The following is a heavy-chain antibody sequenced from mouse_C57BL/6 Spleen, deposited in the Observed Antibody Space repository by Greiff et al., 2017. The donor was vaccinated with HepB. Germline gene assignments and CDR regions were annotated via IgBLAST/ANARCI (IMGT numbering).Heavy chain of an antibody. D-gene: IGHD2-1*01. J-gene: IGHJ2*01. CDR1: GFTFSSYG. CDR3: ARHRGGNYEVLYFDY. Sequence: EVKLVESGGDLVKPGGSLKLSCAASGFTFSSYGMSWVRQTPDKRLEWVATISSGGSYTYYPDSVKGRFTISRDNAKNTLYLQMSSLKSEDTAMYYCARHRGGNYEVLYFDYWGQGTTLTVSS. CDR2: ISSGGSYT. V-gene: IGHV5-6*01.